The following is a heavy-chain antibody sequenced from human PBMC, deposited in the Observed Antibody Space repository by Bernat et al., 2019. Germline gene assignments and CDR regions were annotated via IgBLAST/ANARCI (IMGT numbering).Heavy chain of an antibody. V-gene: IGHV3-53*02. D-gene: IGHD3-3*01. CDR2: IYSGGST. CDR1: GFTVSSNY. Sequence: EVQLVETGGGLIQPGGSLRLSCAASGFTVSSNYMSWVRQAPGKGLAWVSVIYSGGSTYYADYVKGRFTISRDNSRNTLYLQMNSLRAEDTAVYYCATHYDFWSGYYFGGKGVIDDAFDIWGQGTMVTVSS. J-gene: IGHJ3*02. CDR3: ATHYDFWSGYYFGGKGVIDDAFDI.